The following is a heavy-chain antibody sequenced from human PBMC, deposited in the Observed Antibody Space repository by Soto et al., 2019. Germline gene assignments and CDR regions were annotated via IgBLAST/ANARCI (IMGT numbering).Heavy chain of an antibody. J-gene: IGHJ5*02. CDR1: GGSISDDTYY. CDR2: IYYSGTS. V-gene: IGHV4-39*01. Sequence: SETLSLTCTVSGGSISDDTYYWGWIRQPPGKGLEWIGSIYYSGTSSYNPSLKSRVTMSVDTSKKQLSLRLSSVTAADTAVYYCARLHCDSPNCVPLDPWGQGTLVIVSS. CDR3: ARLHCDSPNCVPLDP. D-gene: IGHD2-2*01.